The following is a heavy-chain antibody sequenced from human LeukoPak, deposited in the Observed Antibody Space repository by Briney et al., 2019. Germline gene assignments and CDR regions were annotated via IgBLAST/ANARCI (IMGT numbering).Heavy chain of an antibody. CDR1: GFTFSSYS. V-gene: IGHV3-21*01. J-gene: IGHJ1*01. CDR2: ISSSSSYI. Sequence: GGSLRLSCAASGFTFSSYSMNWVRQAPGKGLEWVSSISSSSSYIYYANSVKGRFTISRDNAKNSLYLQMNSLRAEDTAVYYCARGMAAGRYFQHWGQGTLVTVSS. CDR3: ARGMAAGRYFQH. D-gene: IGHD6-13*01.